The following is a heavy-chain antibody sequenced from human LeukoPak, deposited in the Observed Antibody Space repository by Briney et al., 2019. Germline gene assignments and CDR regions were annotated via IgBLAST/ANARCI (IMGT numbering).Heavy chain of an antibody. CDR2: IYYSGST. CDR3: ASRGYSGYEPFDY. V-gene: IGHV4-39*01. D-gene: IGHD5-12*01. CDR1: GGSISSSSYY. J-gene: IGHJ4*02. Sequence: PSETLSLTCTVSGGSISSSSYYWGWIRQPPGKGLEWIGSIYYSGSTYYNPSLKSRVTISVDTSKNQFSLKLSSVTAADTAVYYCASRGYSGYEPFDYWGQGTLVTVSS.